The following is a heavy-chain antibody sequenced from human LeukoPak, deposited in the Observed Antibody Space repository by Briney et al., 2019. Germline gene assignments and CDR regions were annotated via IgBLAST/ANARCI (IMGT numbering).Heavy chain of an antibody. V-gene: IGHV4-39*01. D-gene: IGHD6-6*01. CDR2: IYYSGST. J-gene: IGHJ5*02. Sequence: SETLSLTCTVSGGSISSGDYYWSWIRQPPGKGLEWIGSIYYSGSTYYNPSLKSRVTISVDTSKNQFSLKLSSVTAADTAVYYCARNSLGSIAAPKFDPWGQGTLVTVSS. CDR1: GGSISSGDYY. CDR3: ARNSLGSIAAPKFDP.